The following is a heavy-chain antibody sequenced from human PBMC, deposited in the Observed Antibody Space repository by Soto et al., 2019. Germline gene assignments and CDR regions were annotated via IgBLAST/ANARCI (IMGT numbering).Heavy chain of an antibody. CDR3: ARQPFSDFNWFDP. D-gene: IGHD3-16*01. J-gene: IGHJ5*02. Sequence: PSETLSLTCTVSGGSISSGGYYWSWIRQHPGKGLEWIGYTDYSGSTYYNPSLKSRVTISVDTSKNQFSLKLSSVTAADTAVYYCARQPFSDFNWFDPWGQGTLVTVSS. CDR2: TDYSGST. V-gene: IGHV4-31*03. CDR1: GGSISSGGYY.